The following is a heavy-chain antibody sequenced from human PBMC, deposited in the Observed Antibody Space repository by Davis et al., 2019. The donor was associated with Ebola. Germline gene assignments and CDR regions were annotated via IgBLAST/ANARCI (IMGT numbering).Heavy chain of an antibody. CDR2: ISSSSSYI. D-gene: IGHD1-26*01. CDR1: GFTFSSYS. Sequence: GESLKISCAASGFTFSSYSMNWVRQAPGKGLKWVSSISSSSSYIYYADSVKGRFTISRDNAKNSLYLQMNSFHQGPIGLPPGALLQEHLWG. J-gene: IGHJ6*01. CDR3: ALLQEHL. V-gene: IGHV3-21*01.